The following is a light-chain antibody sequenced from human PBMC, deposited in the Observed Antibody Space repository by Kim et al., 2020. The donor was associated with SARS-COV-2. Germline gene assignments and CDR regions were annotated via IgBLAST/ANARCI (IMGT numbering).Light chain of an antibody. CDR2: ENN. CDR3: QSYDSSNVV. V-gene: IGLV6-57*03. CDR1: SGSIASGY. J-gene: IGLJ2*01. Sequence: NFMLTQPHSVSESPGKTATISCTRSSGSIASGYVQWYQQRPGSAPTTVIQENNERPSGVPDRFSGSIDSSSNSASLTISGLKTEDEADYYCQSYDSSNVVFGGGTELTVL.